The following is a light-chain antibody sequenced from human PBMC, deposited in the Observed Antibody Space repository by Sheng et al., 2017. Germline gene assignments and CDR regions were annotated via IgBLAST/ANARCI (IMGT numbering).Light chain of an antibody. J-gene: IGKJ2*01. CDR2: GAS. CDR3: QQYGSSPKYT. Sequence: DIQMTQSPSSLSASVGDRVTITCRASQGISTYLAWYQQKPGEVPKLLIYGASTLQSGVPSRFSGSGSGTDFTLTISRLEPEDFAVYYCQQYGSSPKYTFGQGTKLEIK. V-gene: IGKV1-27*01. CDR1: QGISTY.